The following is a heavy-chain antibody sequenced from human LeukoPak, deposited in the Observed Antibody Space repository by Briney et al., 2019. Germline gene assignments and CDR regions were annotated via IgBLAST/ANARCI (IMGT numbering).Heavy chain of an antibody. CDR1: GGSISSSSYY. D-gene: IGHD6-13*01. CDR3: AREERLYSSSWYPRPYYYYMDV. V-gene: IGHV4-61*05. CDR2: IHYSGST. Sequence: SSETLSLTCTVSGGSISSSSYYWGWIRQPPGKGLEWIGYIHYSGSTSYNPSLKSRVTMSVDTSKNQFSLKLTSVTAADTAVYYCAREERLYSSSWYPRPYYYYMDVWGKGTTVTISS. J-gene: IGHJ6*03.